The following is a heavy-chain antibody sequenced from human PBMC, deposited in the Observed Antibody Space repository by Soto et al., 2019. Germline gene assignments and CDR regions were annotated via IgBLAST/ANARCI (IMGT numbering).Heavy chain of an antibody. D-gene: IGHD2-15*01. V-gene: IGHV1-69*12. CDR3: ARESCSGGSCYSGVDYYYGMDV. Sequence: QVQLVQSGAEVKKPGSSVKVSCKASGGTFSSYAISWVRQAPGQGLEWMGGIIPIFGTANYAQKFQGRVTITADESTSSAYMELSSLRSEDTAVYYCARESCSGGSCYSGVDYYYGMDVWCQGTTVTVSS. CDR2: IIPIFGTA. J-gene: IGHJ6*02. CDR1: GGTFSSYA.